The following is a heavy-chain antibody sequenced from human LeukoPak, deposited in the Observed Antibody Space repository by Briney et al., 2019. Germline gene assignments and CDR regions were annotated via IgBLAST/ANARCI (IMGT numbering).Heavy chain of an antibody. J-gene: IGHJ4*02. D-gene: IGHD2-2*01. CDR2: LSYDGTTK. V-gene: IGHV3-30-3*01. Sequence: GGSLRLSCATSGFTFSTYAIHWVRQAPGKGLEWVALLSYDGTTKYYADSVKGRFILSRDNSRDPLYLQMNSLRPEDTAIYYCARASRYSGSTSCLDYWGQGTLVTVSS. CDR1: GFTFSTYA. CDR3: ARASRYSGSTSCLDY.